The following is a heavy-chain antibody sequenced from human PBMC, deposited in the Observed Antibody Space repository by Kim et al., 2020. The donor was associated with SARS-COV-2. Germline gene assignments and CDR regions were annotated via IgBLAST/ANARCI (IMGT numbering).Heavy chain of an antibody. CDR2: IYYSGST. Sequence: SETLSLTCTVSGGSISSGGYYWSWIRQHPGKGLEWIGYIYYSGSTYYNPSLKSRVTISVDTSKNQFSLKLSSVTAADTAVYYCARGDYDILTGYYVSGPCWFDPWGQGTLVTVSS. V-gene: IGHV4-31*03. D-gene: IGHD3-9*01. CDR3: ARGDYDILTGYYVSGPCWFDP. J-gene: IGHJ5*02. CDR1: GGSISSGGYY.